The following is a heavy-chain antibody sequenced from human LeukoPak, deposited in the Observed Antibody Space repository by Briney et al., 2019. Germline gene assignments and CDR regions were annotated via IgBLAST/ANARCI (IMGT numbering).Heavy chain of an antibody. V-gene: IGHV1-69*05. CDR3: ARESTTTGTTYYFDY. CDR1: GGTFSSYA. Sequence: SVKVSCKASGGTFSSYAISWVRQAPGQGLEWMGGIIPIFGTANYAQKFQGRVTITTDESTSTAYMELSSLRSEDTAVYYCARESTTTGTTYYFDYWGQGTLVTVSS. D-gene: IGHD1-1*01. CDR2: IIPIFGTA. J-gene: IGHJ4*02.